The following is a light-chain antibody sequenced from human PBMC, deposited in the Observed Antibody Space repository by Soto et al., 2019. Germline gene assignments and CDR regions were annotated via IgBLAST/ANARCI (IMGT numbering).Light chain of an antibody. V-gene: IGLV1-40*01. J-gene: IGLJ2*01. CDR2: GDT. CDR1: SSNIGAGYD. CDR3: QAYDTGLSTSI. Sequence: QSVLTQPPSVSGAPGQRVTISCTGTSSNIGAGYDVNWYQHLPGTAPKLLIYGDTKRPSGVPDRFSGSKSGTSASLAITGLQAEDEADYYCQAYDTGLSTSIFGGGTKLTVL.